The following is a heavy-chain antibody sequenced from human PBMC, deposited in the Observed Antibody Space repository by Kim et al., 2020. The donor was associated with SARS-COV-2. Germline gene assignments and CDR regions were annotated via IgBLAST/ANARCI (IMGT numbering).Heavy chain of an antibody. J-gene: IGHJ6*03. D-gene: IGHD2-2*01. CDR1: GFTFSSCS. CDR3: ARDSGSSVPYYYYYMDV. V-gene: IGHV3-21*01. CDR2: INSSSGYI. Sequence: GGSLRLSCAASGFTFSSCSMHWVRQAPGKGLEWVSSINSSSGYIYYADSVKGRFTISRDNAKNSLYLQMNSLRAEDTAVYYCARDSGSSVPYYYYYMDVWGKGTTVSVSS.